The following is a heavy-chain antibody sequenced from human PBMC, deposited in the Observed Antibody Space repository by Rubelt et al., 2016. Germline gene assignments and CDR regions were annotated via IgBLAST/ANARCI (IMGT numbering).Heavy chain of an antibody. Sequence: EVQLVQSGAEVKKPGESLRISCKGSGYTFTNHWISWVRQMPGKGLEWLGRIDPSASYPNYNPSLEVHVTKAVDKPISAAYRQWGSLQAAETAMYYCARRNSGTYYPFDYWGQGTMDTVSP. CDR3: ARRNSGTYYPFDY. J-gene: IGHJ4*02. D-gene: IGHD1-26*01. CDR2: IDPSASYP. V-gene: IGHV5-10-1*01. CDR1: GYTFTNHW.